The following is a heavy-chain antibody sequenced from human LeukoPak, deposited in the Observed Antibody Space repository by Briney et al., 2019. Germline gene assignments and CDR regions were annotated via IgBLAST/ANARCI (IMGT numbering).Heavy chain of an antibody. Sequence: SQTLSLTCTVSGGSISSGDYYWSWSRQPPGKGLEWIGYIFYTGSTYYNPSLKSRVTISVDTSKNQFSLKLSSVTAADTAVYYCAVDNDSTGYYFSMDVWGKGTTVTVSS. CDR2: IFYTGST. J-gene: IGHJ6*03. CDR3: AVDNDSTGYYFSMDV. V-gene: IGHV4-30-4*08. D-gene: IGHD3-22*01. CDR1: GGSISSGDYY.